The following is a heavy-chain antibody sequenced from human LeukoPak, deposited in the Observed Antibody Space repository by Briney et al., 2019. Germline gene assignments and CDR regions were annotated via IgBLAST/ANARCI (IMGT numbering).Heavy chain of an antibody. J-gene: IGHJ4*02. CDR3: ARERGYDGGWYLDY. CDR1: GFIFSSYS. CDR2: IGPSSSTI. D-gene: IGHD6-19*01. V-gene: IGHV3-48*02. Sequence: GGSLRLSCAASGFIFSSYSMNWVRQAPGKGLEWVSYIGPSSSTIFYADSVKGRFTISRDDGENSLYLQMNSLRDEDTAVYYCARERGYDGGWYLDYWGQGTRVTVSS.